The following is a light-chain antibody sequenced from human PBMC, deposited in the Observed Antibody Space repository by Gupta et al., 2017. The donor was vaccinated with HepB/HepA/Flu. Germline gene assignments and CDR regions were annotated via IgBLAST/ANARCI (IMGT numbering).Light chain of an antibody. Sequence: AIQLTQSPSSLSASVGDRVTITCRASQGIGRALDWYQQNPGQPPKLLIYDASNLESGGPSRFSGSGYGTDFTLTISSLQPEDFATYYCQQFNGYPCSFGQGTKLEFK. CDR1: QGIGRA. J-gene: IGKJ2*04. CDR3: QQFNGYPCS. V-gene: IGKV1-13*02. CDR2: DAS.